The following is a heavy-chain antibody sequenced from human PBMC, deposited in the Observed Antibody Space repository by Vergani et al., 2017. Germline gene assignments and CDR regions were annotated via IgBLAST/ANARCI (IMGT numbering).Heavy chain of an antibody. CDR2: INHSGST. V-gene: IGHV4-34*01. Sequence: QVQLPQWGAGLLKPSETLSLTCAVYGGSFSGYYWSWIRQPPGKGLEWIGEINHSGSTNYNPSLKSRVTIPVDTSKNQFSLKLSSVTAADTAVYYCATGHSSSWAGDYWGQGTLVTVSS. CDR3: ATGHSSSWAGDY. D-gene: IGHD6-13*01. CDR1: GGSFSGYY. J-gene: IGHJ4*02.